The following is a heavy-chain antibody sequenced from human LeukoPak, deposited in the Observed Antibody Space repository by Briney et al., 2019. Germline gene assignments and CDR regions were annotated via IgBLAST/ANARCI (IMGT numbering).Heavy chain of an antibody. V-gene: IGHV4-34*01. D-gene: IGHD3-3*01. J-gene: IGHJ5*02. CDR2: INHSGST. Sequence: SETLSLTCTVSGGSISSYYWSWIRQPPGKGLEWIGEINHSGSTNYNPSLKGRVTISVDTSKNQFSLKLSSVTAADTAVYYCARGIPGYDFWSGYSGWFDPWGQGTLVTVSS. CDR3: ARGIPGYDFWSGYSGWFDP. CDR1: GGSISSYY.